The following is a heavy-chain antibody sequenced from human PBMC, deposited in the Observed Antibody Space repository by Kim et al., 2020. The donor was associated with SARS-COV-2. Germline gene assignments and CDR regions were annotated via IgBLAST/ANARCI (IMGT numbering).Heavy chain of an antibody. Sequence: SETLSLTCTVSGGSISSSTYYWGWIRQPPGKGLEWFGSIYYNGRTYYNPSLKSRVTISVDTSKNQFSLKLSSVTAADTAVYYCAAVGDSYGGYFDSWGQG. CDR1: GGSISSSTYY. V-gene: IGHV4-39*01. CDR2: IYYNGRT. D-gene: IGHD2-21*01. CDR3: AAVGDSYGGYFDS. J-gene: IGHJ4*02.